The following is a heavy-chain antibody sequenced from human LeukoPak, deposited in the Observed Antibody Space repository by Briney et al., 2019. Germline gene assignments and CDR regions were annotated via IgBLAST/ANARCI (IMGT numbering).Heavy chain of an antibody. D-gene: IGHD3-3*01. V-gene: IGHV4-34*01. CDR2: INHSGST. CDR1: GGSFSGYY. J-gene: IGHJ6*02. Sequence: SETLSLTCAVYGGSFSGYYWSWIRQPPGKGLEWIGEINHSGSTNYNPSLKSRVTISVDTSKNQFSLKLRSVTAADTAVYYCARGLTYYDFWSGYRDYYYYGMDVWGQGTTVTVSS. CDR3: ARGLTYYDFWSGYRDYYYYGMDV.